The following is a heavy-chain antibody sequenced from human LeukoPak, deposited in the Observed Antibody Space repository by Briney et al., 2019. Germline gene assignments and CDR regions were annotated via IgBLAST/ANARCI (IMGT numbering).Heavy chain of an antibody. J-gene: IGHJ4*02. CDR3: AKLSGSSAYSAVDY. Sequence: ASVKVSCKASGYMFTSYGISWVRQAPGQGFEWMGWISAYNGNTNYAQSLQGRVTMTTDTSTSTAYMELRSLRSDDTAVYYCAKLSGSSAYSAVDYWGQGTLVTVSS. D-gene: IGHD3-22*01. CDR2: ISAYNGNT. V-gene: IGHV1-18*01. CDR1: GYMFTSYG.